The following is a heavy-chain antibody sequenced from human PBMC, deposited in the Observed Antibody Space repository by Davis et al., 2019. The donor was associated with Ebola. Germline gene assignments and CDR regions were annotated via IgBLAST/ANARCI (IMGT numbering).Heavy chain of an antibody. V-gene: IGHV4-34*01. CDR2: INHSGST. J-gene: IGHJ6*02. CDR1: GGSFSGYY. D-gene: IGHD3-10*01. Sequence: MPGGSLRLSCAVYGGSFSGYYWSWIRQPPGKGLEWIGEINHSGSTNYNPSLKSRVTISVDTSKNQFSLKLSSVTAEDTAVYYCATRQTPVIRLYGMDVWGQGTTVTVSS. CDR3: ATRQTPVIRLYGMDV.